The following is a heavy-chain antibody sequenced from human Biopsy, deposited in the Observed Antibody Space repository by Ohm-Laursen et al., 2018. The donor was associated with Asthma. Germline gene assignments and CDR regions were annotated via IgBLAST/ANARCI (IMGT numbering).Heavy chain of an antibody. V-gene: IGHV1-69*13. CDR1: GGTFNTYV. J-gene: IGHJ4*02. CDR2: VNSVFGTT. Sequence: SVKVSCKSLGGTFNTYVIGWVRQAPGQGLEWMGGVNSVFGTTSYPQKFQDRVTITADDSTSTVYMELSSLRSEDTAVYYCARKAGSCISRTCYSLDFWGQGTLVTVSS. CDR3: ARKAGSCISRTCYSLDF. D-gene: IGHD2-2*01.